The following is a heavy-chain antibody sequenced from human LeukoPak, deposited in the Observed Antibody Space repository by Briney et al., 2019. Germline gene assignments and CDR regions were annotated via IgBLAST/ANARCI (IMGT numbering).Heavy chain of an antibody. CDR2: INPSGGST. CDR3: ASPGEKDYDFDY. J-gene: IGHJ4*02. Sequence: ASVKVSCKASGYTFTSYYMHWVRQAPGQGLEWMGIINPSGGSTSYAQKFQGSDTMTRDTSTSTVYMELSSMRSEDTAVYYCASPGEKDYDFDYWGQGTLVTVSS. V-gene: IGHV1-46*01. CDR1: GYTFTSYY. D-gene: IGHD3-16*01.